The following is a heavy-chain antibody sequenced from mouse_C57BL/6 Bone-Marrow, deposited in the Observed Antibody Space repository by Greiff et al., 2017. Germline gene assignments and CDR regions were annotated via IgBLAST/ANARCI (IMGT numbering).Heavy chain of an antibody. CDR1: GYTFTSYW. J-gene: IGHJ1*03. CDR2: IYPGSGST. Sequence: QVQLQQSGAELVKPGASVKMSCKASGYTFTSYWITWVKQRPGQGLEWIGDIYPGSGSTNYNEKFKSTATLTVDTSSITAYIQLSSLTSEDSAVYYCARGYYGWYFDVGSTGTTVTVSS. D-gene: IGHD1-1*01. V-gene: IGHV1-55*01. CDR3: ARGYYGWYFDV.